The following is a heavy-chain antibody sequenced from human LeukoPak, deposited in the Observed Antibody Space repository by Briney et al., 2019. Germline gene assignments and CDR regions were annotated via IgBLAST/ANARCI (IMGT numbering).Heavy chain of an antibody. CDR2: ITSGGSVI. CDR1: GFTFSSYW. CDR3: ARKRLADLGDDTSFGGTPFDS. V-gene: IGHV3-48*04. D-gene: IGHD3-16*01. Sequence: PGGYLRLSCAASGFTFSSYWMSWVRQAPGKGLEWLSGITSGGSVIYYADSVKGRFTISRDDAMNSVFLQMSGLTVDDTAVYYCARKRLADLGDDTSFGGTPFDSWGQGTLVIVSS. J-gene: IGHJ4*02.